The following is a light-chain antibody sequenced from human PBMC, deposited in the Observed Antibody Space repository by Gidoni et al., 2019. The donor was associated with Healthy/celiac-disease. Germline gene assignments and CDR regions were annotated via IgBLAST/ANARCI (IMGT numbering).Light chain of an antibody. CDR2: WAS. Sequence: DIVMTQSPDSLAVSLGERATINCKSSQSVLYSSNNKNYLAWYQQKPGQPPKRLIYWASTRESGGPDRVSGSGSGTDFTLTISSLQAEDVAVYYCQQYYSTPWTFGQGTKVEIK. CDR1: QSVLYSSNNKNY. J-gene: IGKJ1*01. CDR3: QQYYSTPWT. V-gene: IGKV4-1*01.